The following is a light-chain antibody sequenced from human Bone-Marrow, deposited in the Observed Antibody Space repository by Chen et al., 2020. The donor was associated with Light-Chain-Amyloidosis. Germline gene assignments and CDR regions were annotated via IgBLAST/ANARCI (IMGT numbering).Light chain of an antibody. CDR1: SSDVGSYNL. CDR2: EVS. J-gene: IGLJ3*02. V-gene: IGLV2-23*02. CDR3: CSYAGSSTWV. Sequence: QSPLTQPASVSGPPGQSITISCTGTSSDVGSYNLVSWYQQHPGKAPKLMIYEVSKRPSGVSNRFSGSKSGNTASLTISGLQAEDEADYYCCSYAGSSTWVFGGGTKLTVL.